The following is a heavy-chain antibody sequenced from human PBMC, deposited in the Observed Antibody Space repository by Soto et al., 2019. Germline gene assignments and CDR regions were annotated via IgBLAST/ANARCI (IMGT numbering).Heavy chain of an antibody. Sequence: QVQLVQSGAEVKKPGSSVKVSCKASGGTFSSYAISWVRQAPGQGLEWMGGIIPIFGTANYAQKFQGRITITADESTTTAYMNLNSLRSEDTAVYYCARDLGYSGYDLSYWGQGTLVTVSS. J-gene: IGHJ4*02. V-gene: IGHV1-69*01. D-gene: IGHD5-12*01. CDR3: ARDLGYSGYDLSY. CDR1: GGTFSSYA. CDR2: IIPIFGTA.